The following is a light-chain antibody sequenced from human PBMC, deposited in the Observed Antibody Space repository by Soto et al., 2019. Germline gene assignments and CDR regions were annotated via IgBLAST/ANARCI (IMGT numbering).Light chain of an antibody. V-gene: IGKV1-33*01. CDR3: QQYENNPY. Sequence: DIQMTQSPSSLSASVGDRVTITCQASQDISRFLNWYQQKPGKAPKLLIYEGSTLETGVPSRFSGSGSGTDFTLTITSLQPEDFAKYSCQQYENNPYFGPGTKVHIK. CDR1: QDISRF. CDR2: EGS. J-gene: IGKJ3*01.